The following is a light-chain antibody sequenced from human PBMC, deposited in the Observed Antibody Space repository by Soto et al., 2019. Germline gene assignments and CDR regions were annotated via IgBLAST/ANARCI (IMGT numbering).Light chain of an antibody. CDR1: SSDVGGYNY. Sequence: QSALTQPASVSGSPGQSITISCTGTSSDVGGYNYVSWYQQHPGKVPKLMIYEVFRRPSGISDRFSGSKSGNTASLTISGLQAEDEAVYYCCSYTTTSTFVFGGGTKLTVL. J-gene: IGLJ2*01. CDR3: CSYTTTSTFV. V-gene: IGLV2-14*03. CDR2: EVF.